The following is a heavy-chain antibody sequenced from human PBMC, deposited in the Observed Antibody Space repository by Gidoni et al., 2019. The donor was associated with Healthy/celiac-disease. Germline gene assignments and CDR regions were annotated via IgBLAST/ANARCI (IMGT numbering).Heavy chain of an antibody. D-gene: IGHD6-6*01. CDR3: AKDIDPESSFFDY. CDR1: GFTFDDYA. V-gene: IGHV3-9*01. CDR2: ISWSSGSI. Sequence: EVQLVESGGGLVQPGRSLRLSCAASGFTFDDYAMHWVRQAPGKGLEWVSGISWSSGSIGYADSVKGRFTISRDNAKNSLYLQMNSLRAEDTALYYCAKDIDPESSFFDYWGQGTLVTVSS. J-gene: IGHJ4*02.